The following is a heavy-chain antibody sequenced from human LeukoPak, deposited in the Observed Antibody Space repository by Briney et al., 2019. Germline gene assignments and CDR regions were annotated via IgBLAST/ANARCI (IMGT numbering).Heavy chain of an antibody. J-gene: IGHJ4*02. V-gene: IGHV3-30*02. D-gene: IGHD6-19*01. Sequence: GGSLRLSCAASGFTLSSYGMHWVRQAPGKGLEWVAFIRYDGSNKYYADSVKGRFTISRDNSKNTLYLQMNSLRAEDTAMYYCAKDLRTIVAVAGTLDSWGQGTLVTVSS. CDR3: AKDLRTIVAVAGTLDS. CDR2: IRYDGSNK. CDR1: GFTLSSYG.